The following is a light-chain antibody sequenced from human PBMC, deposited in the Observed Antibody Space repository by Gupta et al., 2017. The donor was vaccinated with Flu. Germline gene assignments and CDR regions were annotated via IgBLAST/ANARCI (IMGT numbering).Light chain of an antibody. CDR2: GAN. V-gene: IGKV3-20*01. Sequence: EIVLTQSPSTLSLSPGGRATLSCRASQSASSSYLAWYQKKPGQPPRLLIYGANSSASGIPDRFSGGGCAKDFTHTSRGQEDEVFAVYYWQEQRSLYTFGQGTKVEIK. J-gene: IGKJ2*01. CDR3: QEQRSLYT. CDR1: QSASSSY.